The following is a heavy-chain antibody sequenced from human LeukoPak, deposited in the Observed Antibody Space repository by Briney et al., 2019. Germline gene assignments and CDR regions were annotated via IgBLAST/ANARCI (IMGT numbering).Heavy chain of an antibody. Sequence: PGRSLRLSCAASGFTFSSHGMHWVRQAPGKGLEWVAVASYDGSNKYYIDSVKGRFTISRDNSKNTLYLQMNSLRAEDTAVYYCAKDLDGDSKADDYWGQGTLVTVSS. CDR1: GFTFSSHG. D-gene: IGHD4-17*01. CDR2: ASYDGSNK. CDR3: AKDLDGDSKADDY. V-gene: IGHV3-30*18. J-gene: IGHJ4*02.